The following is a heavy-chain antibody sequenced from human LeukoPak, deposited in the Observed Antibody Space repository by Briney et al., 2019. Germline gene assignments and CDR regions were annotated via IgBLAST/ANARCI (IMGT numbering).Heavy chain of an antibody. V-gene: IGHV4-4*07. D-gene: IGHD3-9*01. CDR1: GGSIGSYY. CDR2: IYTSGST. CDR3: ARDLYDILTGYPQGFDP. Sequence: SETLSLTCTVSGGSIGSYYWSWIRQPAGKGLEWIGRIYTSGSTNYNPSLKSRVTISVDKSKNQFSLKLSSVTAADTAVYYCARDLYDILTGYPQGFDPWGQGTLVTVSS. J-gene: IGHJ5*02.